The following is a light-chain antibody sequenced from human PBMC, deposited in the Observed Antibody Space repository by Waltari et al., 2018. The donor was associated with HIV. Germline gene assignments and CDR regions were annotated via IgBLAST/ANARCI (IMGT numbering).Light chain of an antibody. CDR3: SSYGGSNNLI. Sequence: QSALTQPPSASGPPGQSVTISCSGPSSAIGAYHAVSWYQHHPGKAPKLMIYEVTKRPSGVPDRFSGSKSGNTASLTVSGLQAEDEGDYYCSSYGGSNNLIFGGGTKLTVL. V-gene: IGLV2-8*01. CDR2: EVT. CDR1: SSAIGAYHA. J-gene: IGLJ2*01.